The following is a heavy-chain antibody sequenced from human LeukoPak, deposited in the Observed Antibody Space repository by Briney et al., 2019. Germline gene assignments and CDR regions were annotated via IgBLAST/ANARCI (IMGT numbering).Heavy chain of an antibody. CDR1: GYTFTSYG. V-gene: IGHV1-18*01. J-gene: IGHJ4*02. CDR2: ISAYNGNT. CDR3: ARGQTQIWFGEGLWYFDY. Sequence: GASVKVSCKASGYTFTSYGISWVRQAPGQGLEWMGWISAYNGNTNYAQKLQGRVTMTTDTSTRTAYMELRSLRSDDTAVYFCARGQTQIWFGEGLWYFDYWGQGTLVTVSS. D-gene: IGHD3-10*01.